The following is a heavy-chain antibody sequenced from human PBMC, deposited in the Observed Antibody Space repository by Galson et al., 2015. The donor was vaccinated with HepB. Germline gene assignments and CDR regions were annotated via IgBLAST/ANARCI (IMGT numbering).Heavy chain of an antibody. J-gene: IGHJ4*02. V-gene: IGHV3-21*06. CDR1: GFIFSTYS. D-gene: IGHD6-13*01. CDR3: ASINTDPYRRSWYEIDY. Sequence: SLRLSCAASGFIFSTYSMNWVRQAPGKGLEWVSSISSSGGYIYYADSEKGRFTISRDNAKNSVYLQMNNLRAEDTAFYYCASINTDPYRRSWYEIDYWGQGTLVTVSS. CDR2: ISSSGGYI.